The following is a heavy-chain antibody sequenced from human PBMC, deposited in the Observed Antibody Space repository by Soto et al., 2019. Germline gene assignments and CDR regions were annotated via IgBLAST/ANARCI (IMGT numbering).Heavy chain of an antibody. J-gene: IGHJ6*03. CDR2: IYYSGST. Sequence: SETLSLTCTVSGGSISSSSYYWGWIRQPPGKGLEWIGSIYYSGSTYYNPSLKSRVTISVDTSKNQFSLKLSSVTAADTAVYYCARGSRSLEWLPYYYYYMDVWGKGTTVTVSS. D-gene: IGHD3-3*01. CDR1: GGSISSSSYY. CDR3: ARGSRSLEWLPYYYYYMDV. V-gene: IGHV4-39*07.